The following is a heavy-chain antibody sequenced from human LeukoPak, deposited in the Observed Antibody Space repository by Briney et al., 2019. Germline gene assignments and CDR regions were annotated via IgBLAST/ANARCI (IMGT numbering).Heavy chain of an antibody. D-gene: IGHD4/OR15-4a*01. V-gene: IGHV3-23*01. CDR1: GFTFSSYA. Sequence: GGSLRLSCAASGFTFSSYAMNWVRQAPGKGLEWVSISGSGGDTYYADSVKGRFTISRDNSENTLYLQMNSLRAEDTAVYYCAKARGATYGTYYFDYWGQGTLVTVSS. CDR2: SGSGGDT. CDR3: AKARGATYGTYYFDY. J-gene: IGHJ4*02.